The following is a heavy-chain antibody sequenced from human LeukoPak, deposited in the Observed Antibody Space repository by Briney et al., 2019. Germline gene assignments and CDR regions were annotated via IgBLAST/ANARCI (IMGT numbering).Heavy chain of an antibody. Sequence: GGSLRLSCAASGFTFSSYAMSWVRQAPGKGLEWVSAISGSGGSTYYADSVKGRFTISRDNSKNTLYLQMNSLRAEDTAVYYRAKVRSSWYTGYFDYWGQGTLVTVSS. CDR2: ISGSGGST. CDR3: AKVRSSWYTGYFDY. CDR1: GFTFSSYA. V-gene: IGHV3-23*01. D-gene: IGHD6-13*01. J-gene: IGHJ4*02.